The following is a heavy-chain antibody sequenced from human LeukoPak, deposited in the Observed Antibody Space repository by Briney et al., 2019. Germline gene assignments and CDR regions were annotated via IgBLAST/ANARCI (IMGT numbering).Heavy chain of an antibody. CDR1: GGPISSGSYY. CDR3: ARDMDLRRGSGSYYNV. J-gene: IGHJ4*02. V-gene: IGHV4-61*02. CDR2: IYTSGST. D-gene: IGHD3-10*01. Sequence: SETLSLTCTVSGGPISSGSYYWSWIRQPAGKGLAWIGRIYTSGSTSYNPSLKSRVTISVDTSKNQFSLKLSSVTAADTAVYYCARDMDLRRGSGSYYNVWGQGTLVTVSS.